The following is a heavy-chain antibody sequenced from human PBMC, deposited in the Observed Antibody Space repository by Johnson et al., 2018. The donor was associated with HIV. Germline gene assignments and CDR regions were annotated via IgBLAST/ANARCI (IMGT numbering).Heavy chain of an antibody. J-gene: IGHJ3*02. CDR2: VAYDGSKK. V-gene: IGHV3-30*19. D-gene: IGHD2-15*01. CDR1: GFTFSSYG. CDR3: AREGYGGGLSGFNAFDI. Sequence: QVQLVESGGGVVQPGRSLRLTCAASGFTFSSYGMHWVRQAPGKGLEWVAIVAYDGSKKYYADSVKGRFTISRDNAKNSLYLQMNSLRAEDTAVYYCAREGYGGGLSGFNAFDIWGQGTMVTVSS.